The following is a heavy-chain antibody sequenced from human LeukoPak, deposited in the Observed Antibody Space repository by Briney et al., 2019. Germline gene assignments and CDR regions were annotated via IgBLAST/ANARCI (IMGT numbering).Heavy chain of an antibody. V-gene: IGHV3-66*01. CDR1: GFIFSSYW. CDR2: IYSGGNT. CDR3: ARGPAVADYFEHYYMDV. D-gene: IGHD6-19*01. Sequence: GGSLRLSCAASGFIFSSYWMHWVRHAPGKGLEWVSFIYSGGNTYYADSVKGRFTISRDNAKNSLYLQVNSPRAEDTAVYYCARGPAVADYFEHYYMDVWGKGTTVTVSS. J-gene: IGHJ6*03.